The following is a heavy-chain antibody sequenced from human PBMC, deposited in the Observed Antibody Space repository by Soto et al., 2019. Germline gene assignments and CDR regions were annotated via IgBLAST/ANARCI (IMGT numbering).Heavy chain of an antibody. Sequence: GGSLRLSCAASGFTFSSYAMSWVRQAPGKGLEWVSTISGSGSSTYYADSVKGRFTISRDNSKNTLYLQMNSLRAEDTALYYCVSVLGITGTTLSGDYYYGMDVWGQGTTVTVSS. CDR2: ISGSGSST. V-gene: IGHV3-23*01. D-gene: IGHD1-20*01. CDR3: VSVLGITGTTLSGDYYYGMDV. J-gene: IGHJ6*02. CDR1: GFTFSSYA.